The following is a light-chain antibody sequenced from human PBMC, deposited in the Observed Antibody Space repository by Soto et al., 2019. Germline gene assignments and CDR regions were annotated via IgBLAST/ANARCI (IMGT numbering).Light chain of an antibody. V-gene: IGKV1-6*01. CDR1: QGIRND. CDR2: AAS. Sequence: AVQVTQSPSSLSASVGDRFTITCRASQGIRNDLGWYQQEPGKAPKLLIYAASSLQSGVPSRFSGSGSGTDFTLTISSLQPEDFEPYYCLQDYNYPITFGQGTRLEIK. J-gene: IGKJ5*01. CDR3: LQDYNYPIT.